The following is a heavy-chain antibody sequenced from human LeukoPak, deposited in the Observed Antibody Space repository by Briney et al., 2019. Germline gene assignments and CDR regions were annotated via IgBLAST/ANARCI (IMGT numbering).Heavy chain of an antibody. CDR3: ARYTYYYDSSGYYYHWFDH. CDR2: INAGSGNT. D-gene: IGHD3-22*01. J-gene: IGHJ5*02. Sequence: GASVKVSCKASGYTFTSYAMNWVRQAPGQRLEWMGWINAGSGNTKYSQKFQGRVTITRDTSASTAYMELSSLRSEDTAVYYCARYTYYYDSSGYYYHWFDHWGQGTLVTVSS. CDR1: GYTFTSYA. V-gene: IGHV1-3*01.